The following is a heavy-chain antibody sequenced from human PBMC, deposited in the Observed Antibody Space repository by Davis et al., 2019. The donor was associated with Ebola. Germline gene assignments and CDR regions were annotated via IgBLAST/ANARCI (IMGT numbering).Heavy chain of an antibody. D-gene: IGHD4-11*01. CDR1: GDSVSSNNAA. J-gene: IGHJ4*02. V-gene: IGHV6-1*01. CDR2: TYYRSRWYY. CDR3: ARGDAPRATVTTGAFAC. Sequence: SQTLSLTCAISGDSVSSNNAAWIWIRQSPSRGLEWLGRTYYRSRWYYDYAVSVTGRITINADTSKNQFSLQLNSMTPEDTAMYYCARGDAPRATVTTGAFACWGQGTLVTVSS.